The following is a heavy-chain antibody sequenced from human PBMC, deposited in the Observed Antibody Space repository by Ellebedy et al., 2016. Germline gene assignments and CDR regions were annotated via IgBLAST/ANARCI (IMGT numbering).Heavy chain of an antibody. J-gene: IGHJ4*02. CDR1: GYTFTSYD. CDR3: ARGNDFWSGYTL. V-gene: IGHV1-8*01. D-gene: IGHD3-3*01. Sequence: ASVKVSCKASGYTFTSYDINWVRQATGQGLEWMGWMNPNSGNTGYAQKFQGRVTMTRNTSISTAYMELSSLRSEDTAVYDCARGNDFWSGYTLWGQGTLVTVSS. CDR2: MNPNSGNT.